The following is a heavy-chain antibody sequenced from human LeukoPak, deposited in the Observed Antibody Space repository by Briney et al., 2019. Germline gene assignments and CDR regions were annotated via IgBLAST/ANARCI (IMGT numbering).Heavy chain of an antibody. CDR2: IIPIFGTA. D-gene: IGHD1-26*01. J-gene: IGHJ3*02. Sequence: ASVKVSCKASGGTFSSYAISWVRQAPGQGLEWMGGIIPIFGTANYAQKFQGRVTITADESTSTAYMELSSLRSEDTAVYYCARVGVGALDAFDIRGQGTMVTVSS. CDR1: GGTFSSYA. V-gene: IGHV1-69*13. CDR3: ARVGVGALDAFDI.